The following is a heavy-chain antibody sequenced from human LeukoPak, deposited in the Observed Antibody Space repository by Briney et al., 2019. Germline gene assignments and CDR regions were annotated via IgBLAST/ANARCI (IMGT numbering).Heavy chain of an antibody. Sequence: SETLSLTCSVSGGSISSYYWSWIRQPPGKGLEWIGYIYDSGSTSYNPSLQSRVTISIDTSKNQFSLRLTSVTAADTAVYYCARGGSYYDFWSGYYDYYYYMAVWGKGTTVTVSS. CDR1: GGSISSYY. CDR2: IYDSGST. V-gene: IGHV4-59*01. CDR3: ARGGSYYDFWSGYYDYYYYMAV. D-gene: IGHD3-3*01. J-gene: IGHJ6*03.